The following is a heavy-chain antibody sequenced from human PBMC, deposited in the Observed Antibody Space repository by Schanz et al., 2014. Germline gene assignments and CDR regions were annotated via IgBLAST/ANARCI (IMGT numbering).Heavy chain of an antibody. CDR2: ISLDGSNQ. Sequence: VQLVESGGGLVKPGGSLRLSCAASGFSVSNAWMNWVRQAPGKGLEWVAIISLDGSNQYYADSVKGRFTISRDNSKNTLYLQMNSLRAEDTAVYYCAVLGGFGELPLDYRGQGTLVTVSS. CDR3: AVLGGFGELPLDY. V-gene: IGHV3-30*03. CDR1: GFSVSNAW. J-gene: IGHJ4*02. D-gene: IGHD3-10*01.